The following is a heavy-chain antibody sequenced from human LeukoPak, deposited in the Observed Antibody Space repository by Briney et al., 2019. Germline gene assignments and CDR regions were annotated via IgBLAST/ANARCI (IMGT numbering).Heavy chain of an antibody. Sequence: GGSLRLSCAASGFTFSSYGMHWVRQAPGKGLEWVAVISYDGSNKYYADSVKGRFTISRDNSKNTLYLQMNSLRPEDTAVYYCAKGYRGYDYAFDIWGQGTMVTVSS. CDR3: AKGYRGYDYAFDI. CDR2: ISYDGSNK. J-gene: IGHJ3*02. V-gene: IGHV3-30*18. D-gene: IGHD5-12*01. CDR1: GFTFSSYG.